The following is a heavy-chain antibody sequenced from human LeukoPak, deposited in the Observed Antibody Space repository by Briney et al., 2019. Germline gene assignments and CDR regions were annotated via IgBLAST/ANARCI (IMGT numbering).Heavy chain of an antibody. CDR2: IRSDSSMI. Sequence: GGSLRLSCTVTEFTFSTNAMNWVRQAPGTGLEWVSSIRSDSSMIYYADSVKGRFTISRDNAKNSLYLQMSGLRDEDTAVYFCASGNYGQSHSWGQGTLVTVSS. V-gene: IGHV3-48*02. CDR3: ASGNYGQSHS. CDR1: EFTFSTNA. J-gene: IGHJ4*02. D-gene: IGHD3-10*01.